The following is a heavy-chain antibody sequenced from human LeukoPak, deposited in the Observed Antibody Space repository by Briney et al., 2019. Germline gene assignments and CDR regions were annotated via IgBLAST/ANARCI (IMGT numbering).Heavy chain of an antibody. CDR1: GGSISSSSYY. CDR2: IYYSGST. Sequence: SETLSLTCTVSGGSISSSSYYWGWIRQPPGKGLEWIGSIYYSGSTYYNPSLKSRVTISVDTSKNQFSLKLSSVTAADTAVYYCARVSYCSGGSCYSGLIYYYYYYMDVWGKGTTVTVSS. J-gene: IGHJ6*03. D-gene: IGHD2-15*01. V-gene: IGHV4-39*07. CDR3: ARVSYCSGGSCYSGLIYYYYYYMDV.